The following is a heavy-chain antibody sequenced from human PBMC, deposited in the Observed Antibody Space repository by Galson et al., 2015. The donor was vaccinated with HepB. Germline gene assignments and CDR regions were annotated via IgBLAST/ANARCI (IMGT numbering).Heavy chain of an antibody. J-gene: IGHJ4*02. V-gene: IGHV1-69*13. Sequence: SVKVSCKASGGTFNNSAISWVRQAPGQGLEWMGGIVPILGTTNYAQKFQGRVTITADEFMSTAYMELSSLTSEDMAVYYCARDGAQEYYFDYWGQGTLVTVSS. CDR2: IVPILGTT. CDR1: GGTFNNSA. CDR3: ARDGAQEYYFDY. D-gene: IGHD2/OR15-2a*01.